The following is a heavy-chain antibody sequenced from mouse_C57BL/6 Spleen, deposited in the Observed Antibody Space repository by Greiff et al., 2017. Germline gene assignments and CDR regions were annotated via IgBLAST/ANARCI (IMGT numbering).Heavy chain of an antibody. CDR1: GFNIKDDY. J-gene: IGHJ2*01. CDR3: TGDYDEGY. CDR2: IDPENGDT. Sequence: VQLQQSGAELVRPGASVKLSCTASGFNIKDDYMHWVKQRPEQGLEWIGWIDPENGDTEYASKFQGKATITADTSSNTAYLQLSSLTSEDTAVYYCTGDYDEGYWGQGTTLTVSS. V-gene: IGHV14-4*01. D-gene: IGHD2-4*01.